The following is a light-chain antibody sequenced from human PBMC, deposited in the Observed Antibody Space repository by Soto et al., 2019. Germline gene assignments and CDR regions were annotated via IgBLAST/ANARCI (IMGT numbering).Light chain of an antibody. CDR3: QQYNNWSPST. CDR2: QTS. CDR1: QYINTR. V-gene: IGKV3D-15*01. J-gene: IGKJ5*01. Sequence: EIVLTHSPATLSSFPCDIVTLSCRASQYINTRLAWYQHRPGQAPRPLIYQTSIGAAGIPARFSSSGSVTDFTLTISSLQSEDFAVYYCQQYNNWSPSTFGQGTRLEIK.